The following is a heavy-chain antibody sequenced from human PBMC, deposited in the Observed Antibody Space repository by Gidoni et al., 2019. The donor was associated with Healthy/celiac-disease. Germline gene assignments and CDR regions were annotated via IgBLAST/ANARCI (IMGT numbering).Heavy chain of an antibody. CDR2: IIPILGIA. CDR3: ASPERGEYSSSPMGYYYYYGMDV. CDR1: EGTFSRHA. J-gene: IGHJ6*02. D-gene: IGHD6-6*01. V-gene: IGHV1-69*04. Sequence: QVQLVQSGAEVKKPGSSVKVSCKASEGTFSRHAISWVRQAPEQGLEWMGRIIPILGIANYAQKFQGRVTITADKSTSTAYMELSSLRSEDTAVYYCASPERGEYSSSPMGYYYYYGMDVWGQGTTVTVSS.